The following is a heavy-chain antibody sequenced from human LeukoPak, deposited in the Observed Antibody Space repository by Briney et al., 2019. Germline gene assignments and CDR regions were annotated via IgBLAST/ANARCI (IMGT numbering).Heavy chain of an antibody. CDR1: GGSISSGGYY. V-gene: IGHV4-30-2*01. CDR2: IYHSGST. D-gene: IGHD2-15*01. Sequence: SETLSLTCTVSGGSISSGGYYWSWIRQPPGKGLEWIGYIYHSGSTYYNPPLKSRVTISVDTSKNQFSLKLSSVTAADTAVYYCARGKGGGSHHFDYWGQGTLVTVSS. J-gene: IGHJ4*02. CDR3: ARGKGGGSHHFDY.